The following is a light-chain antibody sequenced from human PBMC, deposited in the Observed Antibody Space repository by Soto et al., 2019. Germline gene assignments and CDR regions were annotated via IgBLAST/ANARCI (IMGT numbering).Light chain of an antibody. V-gene: IGKV1-27*01. CDR1: QGISNY. Sequence: EIQITQSPSSLSASVGDRVTITCRASQGISNYLAWYQQKPGKVPKLLIYAASTLQSGVPSRFSGSGSGTDFTLTISRLEPEDFAVYYCQQNDSSPSWTFGQGTKVDIK. J-gene: IGKJ1*01. CDR2: AAS. CDR3: QQNDSSPSWT.